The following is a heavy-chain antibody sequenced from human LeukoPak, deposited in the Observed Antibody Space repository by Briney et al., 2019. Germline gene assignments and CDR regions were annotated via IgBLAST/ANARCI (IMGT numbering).Heavy chain of an antibody. CDR3: ARDQTKWEPLRRRDYYYMDV. V-gene: IGHV3-7*01. J-gene: IGHJ6*03. Sequence: GGSLRLSCAASGFTFSNYEMNWVRQAPGKGLEWVANIKQDGSEKYYVDSVKGRFTISRDNAKNSLYLQMNSLRAEDTAVYYCARDQTKWEPLRRRDYYYMDVWGKGTTVTVSS. CDR1: GFTFSNYE. D-gene: IGHD1-26*01. CDR2: IKQDGSEK.